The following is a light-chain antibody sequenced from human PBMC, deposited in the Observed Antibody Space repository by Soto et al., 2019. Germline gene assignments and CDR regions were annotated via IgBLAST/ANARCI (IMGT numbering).Light chain of an antibody. V-gene: IGKV3-20*01. CDR1: QSVSSSY. Sequence: EIALTQSPGNLSLSPGERATLSCRASQSVSSSYFAWYQQKPGQAPRLLIYAASSRATGIPDRFSGSGSGTDFTLTISRLEPEDFAVYYCHQYDSPPSITFGQGTRVEIK. J-gene: IGKJ5*01. CDR2: AAS. CDR3: HQYDSPPSIT.